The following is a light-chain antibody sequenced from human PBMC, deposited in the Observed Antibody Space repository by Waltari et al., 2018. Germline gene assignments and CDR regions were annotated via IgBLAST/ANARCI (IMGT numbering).Light chain of an antibody. V-gene: IGKV2-28*01. J-gene: IGKJ4*01. Sequence: DVVMTQSPLFLPVTPGEPASISCRSSQTLLNSNGYKYLDWFLQKPGQSPQLLIYSGSNRASGVPDRFSGSGSGTDFTLKISRVEAEDVGIYYCMQALQSPLTFGGGTKVEIK. CDR1: QTLLNSNGYKY. CDR3: MQALQSPLT. CDR2: SGS.